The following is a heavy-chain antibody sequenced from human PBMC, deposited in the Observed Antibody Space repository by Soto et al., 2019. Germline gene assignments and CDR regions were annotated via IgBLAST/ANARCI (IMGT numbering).Heavy chain of an antibody. D-gene: IGHD3-10*01. CDR3: AKGPDPGAFDI. J-gene: IGHJ3*02. CDR2: FRGRGDGT. V-gene: IGHV3-23*01. Sequence: PGGSLSLSCAASGFTFSSYAMSWVRQAPGKGLEWVSTFRGRGDGTYYADSVKGRFTVSRDNSNNQVYLQMNGLRAEDTAVYYCAKGPDPGAFDIWGQGTMVTVSS. CDR1: GFTFSSYA.